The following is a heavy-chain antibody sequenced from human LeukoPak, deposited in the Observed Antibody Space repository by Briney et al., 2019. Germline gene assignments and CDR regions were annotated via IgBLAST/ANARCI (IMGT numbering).Heavy chain of an antibody. CDR2: VFNNGGT. J-gene: IGHJ4*02. Sequence: SETLSLTCSVSGDSIGSYHWNWIRQPSGKGLEWIGIVFNNGGTKHNPSLKSRVAISVDTSKNQFALKLSSVTAADTAVYYCVASYGGYVLDYWGQEALVIVSS. V-gene: IGHV4-59*01. D-gene: IGHD5-12*01. CDR1: GDSIGSYH. CDR3: VASYGGYVLDY.